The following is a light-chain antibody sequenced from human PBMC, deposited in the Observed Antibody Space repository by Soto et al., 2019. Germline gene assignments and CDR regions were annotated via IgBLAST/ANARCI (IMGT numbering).Light chain of an antibody. CDR2: TAS. CDR1: QSISSY. Sequence: DIQMTQSPSSLSASVGDRVTITCRASQSISSYLNWYQQKPGKAPKLLIYTASSLQGGVPSRFSGSGSVIDFTLTISSLQPEDFATYYCQQSYSSPYTFGQGTKLEIK. CDR3: QQSYSSPYT. J-gene: IGKJ2*01. V-gene: IGKV1-39*01.